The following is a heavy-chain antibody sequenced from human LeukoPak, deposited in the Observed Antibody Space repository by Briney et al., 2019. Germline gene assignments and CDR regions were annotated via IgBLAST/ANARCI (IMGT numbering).Heavy chain of an antibody. CDR3: ARDLFLEGAFDY. J-gene: IGHJ4*02. Sequence: GGSLRLSCAASGFTFSSYEMNWVRQAPGKGLEWVSYISSSGSTIYYADSVKGRFTISRDNSKNTMYLQMNSLRAEDTAVYYCARDLFLEGAFDYWGQGTLVTVSS. D-gene: IGHD3-10*02. V-gene: IGHV3-48*03. CDR1: GFTFSSYE. CDR2: ISSSGSTI.